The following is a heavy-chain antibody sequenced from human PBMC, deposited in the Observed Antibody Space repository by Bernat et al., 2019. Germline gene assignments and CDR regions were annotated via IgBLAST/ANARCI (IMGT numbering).Heavy chain of an antibody. Sequence: QVQLQESGPGLVKPSQTLSLTCTVSGGPISSGGYYWSWIRQHPGKGLEWIGYIYYSGSTYYNPSLKSRVTISVDTSKNQYTLKQGSVTAADAAVYYCARVGDILAAGIFDYWGQGTLVTVSS. V-gene: IGHV4-31*03. CDR1: GGPISSGGYY. CDR2: IYYSGST. CDR3: ARVGDILAAGIFDY. D-gene: IGHD3-9*01. J-gene: IGHJ4*02.